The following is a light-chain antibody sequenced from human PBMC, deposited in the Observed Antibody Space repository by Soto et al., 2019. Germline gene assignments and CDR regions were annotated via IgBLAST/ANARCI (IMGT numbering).Light chain of an antibody. J-gene: IGLJ1*01. V-gene: IGLV2-14*03. CDR2: DVS. CDR1: SSDFGGYNY. CDR3: CSYTSSSTPWV. Sequence: QSVLTQPASVSGSPGQSITISCTGTSSDFGGYNYVSWYQQHPGKAPKLIIYDVSDRPSGISSRFSASKSGNTASLTISGLQAEDEADYYCCSYTSSSTPWVFGTGTKVTV.